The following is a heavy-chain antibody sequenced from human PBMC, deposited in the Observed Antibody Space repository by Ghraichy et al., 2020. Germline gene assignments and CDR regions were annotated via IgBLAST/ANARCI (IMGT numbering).Heavy chain of an antibody. D-gene: IGHD1-26*01. V-gene: IGHV3-23*01. Sequence: LSLTCAASGFTFSSYAMSWVRQAPGKGLEWVSAISGSGGSTYYADSVKGRFTISRDNSKNTLYLQMNSLRAEDTAVYYCAKVAGASQAAFDIWGQGTMVTVSS. CDR3: AKVAGASQAAFDI. CDR1: GFTFSSYA. J-gene: IGHJ3*02. CDR2: ISGSGGST.